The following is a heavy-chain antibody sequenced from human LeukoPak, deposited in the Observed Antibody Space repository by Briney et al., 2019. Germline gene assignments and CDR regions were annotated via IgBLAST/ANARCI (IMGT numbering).Heavy chain of an antibody. J-gene: IGHJ3*01. CDR3: ARGRIQISLHVFDV. CDR1: GGSISSTTYY. Sequence: SETLSLTCTVSGGSISSTTYYWGWIRQPSGKGLEWIGSVYYSGTTYQNPSLKSRVTISVDTSKNQFSLNLNSVTAAETAVYYCARGRIQISLHVFDVWGQVTMVTVSS. CDR2: VYYSGTT. V-gene: IGHV4-39*01. D-gene: IGHD5-18*01.